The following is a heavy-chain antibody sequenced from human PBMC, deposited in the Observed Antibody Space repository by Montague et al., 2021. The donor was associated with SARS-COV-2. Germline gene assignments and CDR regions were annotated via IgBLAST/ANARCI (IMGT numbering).Heavy chain of an antibody. V-gene: IGHV4-39*07. Sequence: SETLSLTCTVSGGSISSSSYYWGWIRQPPGKGLEWIGTIYYSGSTYYNPSLKGRVTISVDTSKNQFSLKLSSVSAADTAVYYCARGWFSPMLVVVIRGPFDYWGQGALVTVSS. D-gene: IGHD3-22*01. J-gene: IGHJ4*02. CDR3: ARGWFSPMLVVVIRGPFDY. CDR1: GGSISSSSYY. CDR2: IYYSGST.